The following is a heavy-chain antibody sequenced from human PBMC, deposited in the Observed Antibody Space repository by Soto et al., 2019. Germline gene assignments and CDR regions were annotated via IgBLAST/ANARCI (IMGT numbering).Heavy chain of an antibody. Sequence: GASVKVSCKASGYTFTSYGISWVRQAPGQGLEWMGWISAYNGNTNYAQKLQGRVTMTTDTSTSTAYMELRSLRSDDTAVYYCARDLHSGYVPTHGRSLDYWGQGTLVTVSS. V-gene: IGHV1-18*01. J-gene: IGHJ4*02. CDR1: GYTFTSYG. CDR3: ARDLHSGYVPTHGRSLDY. D-gene: IGHD5-12*01. CDR2: ISAYNGNT.